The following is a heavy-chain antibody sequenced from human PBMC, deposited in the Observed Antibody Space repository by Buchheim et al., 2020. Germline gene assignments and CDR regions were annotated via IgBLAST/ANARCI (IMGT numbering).Heavy chain of an antibody. Sequence: EVQLSESGGGLVQPGGSLRLSCAASGFTFSIYAMSWVRQAPGKGLEWVSAISSSGGGTYYADSVKGRFTISRDNSQNTLFLQMNSLRAEDTAVYYCAKAHGSGSYYNRPFDYWGQGTL. CDR2: ISSSGGGT. CDR1: GFTFSIYA. J-gene: IGHJ4*02. V-gene: IGHV3-23*01. D-gene: IGHD3-10*01. CDR3: AKAHGSGSYYNRPFDY.